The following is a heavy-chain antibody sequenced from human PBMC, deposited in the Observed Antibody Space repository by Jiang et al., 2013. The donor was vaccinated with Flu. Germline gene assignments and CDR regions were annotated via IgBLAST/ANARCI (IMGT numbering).Heavy chain of an antibody. CDR2: ISRRGDYT. CDR3: AREKPSKTYVHYYGMDV. Sequence: VQLVESGGGLVSPGGSLRLSCAASGFTFSTYTMNWVRQAPGKGLEWVSSISRRGDYTYYADALKGRIAVSRDNARMSLFLQLDSLRAEDTAIYYCAREKPSKTYVHYYGMDVWARGPRSPSP. J-gene: IGHJ6*02. CDR1: GFTFSTYT. V-gene: IGHV3-21*01. D-gene: IGHD3-10*02.